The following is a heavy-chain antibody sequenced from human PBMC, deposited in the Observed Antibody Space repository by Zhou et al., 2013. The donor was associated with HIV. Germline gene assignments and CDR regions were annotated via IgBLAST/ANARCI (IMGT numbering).Heavy chain of an antibody. J-gene: IGHJ4*02. CDR1: GGTFSSYA. D-gene: IGHD7-27*01. CDR3: AALPVGNWGFDFDC. Sequence: QVQLVQSGAEVKKPGSSVKVSCKASGGTFSSYAISWVRQAPGQGLEWMGWINPNSGDTNYAQKFQGRVTMTRDTSISTAYMELSRLRSDDTAVYFCAALPVGNWGFDFDCWGQGTLVIVSS. CDR2: INPNSGDT. V-gene: IGHV1-2*02.